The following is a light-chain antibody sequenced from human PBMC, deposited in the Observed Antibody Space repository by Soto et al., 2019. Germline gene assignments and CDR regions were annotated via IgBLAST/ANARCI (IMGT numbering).Light chain of an antibody. CDR2: DIS. CDR1: QSVTTN. CDR3: HQRAPGPPLTT. V-gene: IGKV3-11*01. Sequence: EIVLTQSPATLSLSPGERATLSCRTSQSVTTNFAWYQQKPGQAPRLLIYDISNRATGIPDRISGSGSGTDFPLTITALGLEDFAVFSVHQRAPGPPLTTFGPGTKGEIK. J-gene: IGKJ3*01.